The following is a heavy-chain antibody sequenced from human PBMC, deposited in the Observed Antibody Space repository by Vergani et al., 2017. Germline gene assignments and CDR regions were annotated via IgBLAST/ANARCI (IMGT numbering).Heavy chain of an antibody. V-gene: IGHV3-21*04. CDR3: TKGSRGYTGYFFDY. D-gene: IGHD5-12*01. J-gene: IGHJ4*03. CDR2: ISSSSSYI. Sequence: EVQLVESGGGLVKPGGSLRLSCAASGFTFSSYSMNWVRQAPGKGLEWVSSISSSSSYIYYADSVKGRFIISRDNSKNTLHLQMNSLRADDTAVYYCTKGSRGYTGYFFDYWGQGTTVTVSS. CDR1: GFTFSSYS.